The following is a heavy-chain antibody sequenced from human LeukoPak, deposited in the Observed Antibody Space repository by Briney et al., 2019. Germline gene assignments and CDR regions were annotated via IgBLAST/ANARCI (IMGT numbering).Heavy chain of an antibody. CDR1: GFTFSDYY. CDR3: AGGVVVPAAVDY. Sequence: KPGGSQRLSCAASGFTFSDYYMSCIRQAPGKGLEWVSYISSSGSTIYYADSVKGRFTISRDNAKNSLYLQMNSLRAEDTAVYYCAGGVVVPAAVDYWGQGTLVTVSS. CDR2: ISSSGSTI. D-gene: IGHD2-2*01. J-gene: IGHJ4*02. V-gene: IGHV3-11*01.